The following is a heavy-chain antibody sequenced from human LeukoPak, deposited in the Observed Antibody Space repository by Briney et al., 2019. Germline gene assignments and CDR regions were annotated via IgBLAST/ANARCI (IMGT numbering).Heavy chain of an antibody. CDR3: VSPIDYSSGWYAGH. V-gene: IGHV3-21*01. D-gene: IGHD6-19*01. CDR1: GFSLSDYA. J-gene: IGHJ4*02. Sequence: PGGSLRLSCAASGFSLSDYAMNWVRQAPGKGLEWVSTITSSSAYIYYADPVKGRFTVSRDNAKNSLYLEMNSLRTEDTAVYYCVSPIDYSSGWYAGHRGQGTLVTVSS. CDR2: ITSSSAYI.